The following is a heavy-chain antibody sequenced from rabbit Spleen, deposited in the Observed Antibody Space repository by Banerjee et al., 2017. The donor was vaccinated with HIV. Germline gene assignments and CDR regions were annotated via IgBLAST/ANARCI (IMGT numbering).Heavy chain of an antibody. D-gene: IGHD8-1*01. CDR1: GFSFSSSDY. CDR2: IAGSSSDFT. Sequence: QEQLVESGGGLVKPGGTLTLTCTASGFSFSSSDYMCWVRQAPGKGLEWISCIAGSSSDFTYSASWAKGRFTISKTSSTTVTLQMTSLTAADMATYFCARDTGSSFSSYGMDLWGPGTLVTVS. CDR3: ARDTGSSFSSYGMDL. J-gene: IGHJ6*01. V-gene: IGHV1S45*01.